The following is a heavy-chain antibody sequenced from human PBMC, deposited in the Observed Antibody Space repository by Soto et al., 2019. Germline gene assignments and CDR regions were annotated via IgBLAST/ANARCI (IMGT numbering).Heavy chain of an antibody. Sequence: QVPLVQSGAEVKKPGASVKVSCKDSGYTFTSYDIKWVRQATCQGLEWMGWMNPDSGNTVYAQKFQRIVTMPRNTSISTAYMELSSLRSVDTAVYYWARSRAVSSIDYCGQGTLVTVSS. J-gene: IGHJ4*02. CDR2: MNPDSGNT. CDR1: GYTFTSYD. V-gene: IGHV1-8*01. CDR3: ARSRAVSSIDY. D-gene: IGHD1-20*01.